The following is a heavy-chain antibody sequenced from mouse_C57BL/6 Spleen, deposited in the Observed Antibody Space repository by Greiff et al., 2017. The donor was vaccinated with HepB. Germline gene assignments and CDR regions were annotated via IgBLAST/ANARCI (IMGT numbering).Heavy chain of an antibody. Sequence: VKLQQPGAELVMPGASVKLSCKASGYTFTSYWMHWVKQRPGQGLEWIGEIDPSDSYTNYNQKFKGKSTLTVDKSSSTAYMQLSSLTSEDSAVYYGATDDDDEGHFDVWGTGTTVTVSS. D-gene: IGHD2-4*01. CDR2: IDPSDSYT. CDR1: GYTFTSYW. V-gene: IGHV1-69*01. J-gene: IGHJ1*03. CDR3: ATDDDDEGHFDV.